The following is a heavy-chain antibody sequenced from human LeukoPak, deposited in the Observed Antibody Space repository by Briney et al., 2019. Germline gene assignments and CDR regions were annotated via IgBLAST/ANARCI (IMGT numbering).Heavy chain of an antibody. CDR1: EFTFSSYV. Sequence: GSLRLSCAASEFTFSSYVMAWVRQPPGKGLEWIGEINHSGSTNYNPSLRSRVTISVDTSKNQFSLKLSSVTAADTAVYYCARSKYSSGCLDYWGQGTLVTVSS. D-gene: IGHD6-19*01. CDR2: INHSGST. CDR3: ARSKYSSGCLDY. J-gene: IGHJ4*02. V-gene: IGHV4-34*01.